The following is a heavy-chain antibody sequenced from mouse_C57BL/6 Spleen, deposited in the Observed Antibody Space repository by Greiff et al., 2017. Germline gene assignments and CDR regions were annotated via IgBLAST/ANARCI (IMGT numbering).Heavy chain of an antibody. D-gene: IGHD4-1*01. J-gene: IGHJ3*01. V-gene: IGHV3-6*01. CDR2: ISYDGSN. Sequence: VQLKESGPGLVKPSQSLSLTCSVTGYSITSGYYWNWIRQFPGNKLEWMGYISYDGSNNYNPSLKNRISITRDTSKNQFFLKLNSVTTEDTATYYCAELGQAWFAYWGQGTLVTVSA. CDR1: GYSITSGYY. CDR3: AELGQAWFAY.